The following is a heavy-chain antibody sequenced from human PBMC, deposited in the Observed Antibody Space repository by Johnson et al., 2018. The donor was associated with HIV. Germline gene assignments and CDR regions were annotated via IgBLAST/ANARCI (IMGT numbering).Heavy chain of an antibody. CDR1: GIIFSHYG. CDR2: ISYDGSNK. D-gene: IGHD2-15*01. CDR3: AKDPGRRDPHAFDI. Sequence: QVQLVESGGGVVQPGMSLRLSCAVSGIIFSHYGMHWVRQAPGKGLEWVALISYDGSNKYYADSVKGRFTISRDNSKNTLYLQMNSLRAEDTAVYYCAKDPGRRDPHAFDIWGQGTMVTVSS. J-gene: IGHJ3*02. V-gene: IGHV3-30*18.